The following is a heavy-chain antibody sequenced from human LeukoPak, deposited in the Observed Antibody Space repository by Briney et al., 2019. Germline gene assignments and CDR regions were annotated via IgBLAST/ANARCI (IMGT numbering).Heavy chain of an antibody. J-gene: IGHJ4*02. CDR2: INPSGGST. CDR3: AKDSGLPGLGPNYDFWSGYPDY. D-gene: IGHD3-3*01. Sequence: ASVKVSCKASGYTFTSYYMHWVRQAPGQGLEWMGIINPSGGSTSYAQKFQGRVTMTRDMSTSTVYMELSSLRSEDTAVYYCAKDSGLPGLGPNYDFWSGYPDYWGQGTLVTVSS. V-gene: IGHV1-46*01. CDR1: GYTFTSYY.